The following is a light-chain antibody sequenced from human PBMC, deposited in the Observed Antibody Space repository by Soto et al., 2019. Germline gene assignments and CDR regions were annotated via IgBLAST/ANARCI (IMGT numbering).Light chain of an antibody. CDR2: DAS. CDR1: QSVGNY. CDR3: QQRYNWPLT. V-gene: IGKV3-11*01. J-gene: IGKJ4*01. Sequence: IVVTQSPATLSFSPGDRVTLSCRASQSVGNYLNWYQQKTGQAPRLLIYDASRRPTGIPPRFSGGGSGTEFTLTISGLEPEDLAVYYCQQRYNWPLTFGGGTRVEI.